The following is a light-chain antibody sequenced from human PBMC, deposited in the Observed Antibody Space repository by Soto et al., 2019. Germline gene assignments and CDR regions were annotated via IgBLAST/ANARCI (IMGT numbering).Light chain of an antibody. CDR1: QDISNY. J-gene: IGKJ2*01. V-gene: IGKV1-33*01. CDR3: QQYDNLPMYT. Sequence: DIQMTQSPSSLSASVGDRVTITCQASQDISNYLNWYQQKPGKAPKLLIYDASNLETGVPSRFSGSGSGTDFTFTIRSLQPEDIATYYCQQYDNLPMYTFGQGTKREIK. CDR2: DAS.